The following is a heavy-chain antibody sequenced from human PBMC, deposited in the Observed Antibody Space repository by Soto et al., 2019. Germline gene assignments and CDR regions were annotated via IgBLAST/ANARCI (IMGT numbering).Heavy chain of an antibody. CDR2: ISYDGSNK. J-gene: IGHJ4*02. Sequence: PGGSLRLSCAASGFTFSSYGMHWVRQAPGKGLEWVAVISYDGSNKYYADSVKGRFTISRDNSKNTLYLQMNSLRAEDTAVYYCARMGGYYDSSGYYYADFDYWGQGTLVTVSS. V-gene: IGHV3-30*03. CDR1: GFTFSSYG. CDR3: ARMGGYYDSSGYYYADFDY. D-gene: IGHD3-22*01.